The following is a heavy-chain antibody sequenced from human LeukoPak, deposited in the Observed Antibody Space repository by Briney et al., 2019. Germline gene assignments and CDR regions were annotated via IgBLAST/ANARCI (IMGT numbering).Heavy chain of an antibody. J-gene: IGHJ6*03. CDR1: AYSISSGYY. Sequence: PSETLSLTCTVSAYSISSGYYWGWIRQPPGKGLEWIGSIYHSGSTYYNPSLKTRVTISVDTSKNQFSLKLSYVTAADTAVYYCARVPRSYYYYYYMDVWGKGTTVTVSS. V-gene: IGHV4-38-2*02. CDR3: ARVPRSYYYYYYMDV. CDR2: IYHSGST.